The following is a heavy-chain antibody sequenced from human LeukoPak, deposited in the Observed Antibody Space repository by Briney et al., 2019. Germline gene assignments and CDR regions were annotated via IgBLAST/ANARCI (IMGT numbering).Heavy chain of an antibody. CDR3: ARQPPHSSSWIHNWFDP. V-gene: IGHV4-39*01. CDR1: GGSISSTNYY. Sequence: SETLSLTCPVSGGSISSTNYYWGWIRQPPGKGLAWIGSIYYSGSTYYNPSLKSRVTISVDTSKNQFSLKLSSVTAADTAVYYCARQPPHSSSWIHNWFDPWGQGTLVTVSS. J-gene: IGHJ5*02. D-gene: IGHD6-13*01. CDR2: IYYSGST.